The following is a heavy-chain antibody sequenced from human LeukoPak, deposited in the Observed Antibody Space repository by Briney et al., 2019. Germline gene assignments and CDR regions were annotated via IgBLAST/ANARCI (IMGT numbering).Heavy chain of an antibody. Sequence: GGSLRLSCAASGFTFSTYWMHWVRQAPGKGLVWVSCINTDGTTTTYADSVKGRFTISRDNAKNTLYLEMNSLRAEDTAVYYCARDCRSTSCQPFDYWGQGTLVTVSS. D-gene: IGHD2-2*01. J-gene: IGHJ4*02. CDR2: INTDGTTT. CDR1: GFTFSTYW. CDR3: ARDCRSTSCQPFDY. V-gene: IGHV3-74*01.